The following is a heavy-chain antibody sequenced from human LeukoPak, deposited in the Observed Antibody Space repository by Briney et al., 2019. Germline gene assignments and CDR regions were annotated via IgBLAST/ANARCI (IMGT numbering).Heavy chain of an antibody. V-gene: IGHV4-39*01. J-gene: IGHJ3*02. CDR2: IYYSGST. Sequence: SETLSLTCTVSGSSISSGSYYWGWIRQPPGKGLEWIGSIYYSGSTYYNPSLKSRVTISVDTSKNQFSLKLSSVTAADTAVYYCARPNYDSSTRGAFDIWGQGTMVTVSS. CDR3: ARPNYDSSTRGAFDI. D-gene: IGHD3-22*01. CDR1: GSSISSGSYY.